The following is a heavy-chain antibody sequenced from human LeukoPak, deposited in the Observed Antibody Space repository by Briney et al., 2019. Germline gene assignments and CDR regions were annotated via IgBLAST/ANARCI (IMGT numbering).Heavy chain of an antibody. V-gene: IGHV4-34*01. CDR2: INHSGST. Sequence: PSETLSLTCAVYGGSFSGYYWSWIRQPPGKGLEWIGEINHSGSTNYNPSLKSRVTISVDTSKNQFSLKLSSVTAADTAVYYCARATTEYGSGSYYNDYWGQGTLVTVS. D-gene: IGHD3-10*01. CDR1: GGSFSGYY. CDR3: ARATTEYGSGSYYNDY. J-gene: IGHJ4*02.